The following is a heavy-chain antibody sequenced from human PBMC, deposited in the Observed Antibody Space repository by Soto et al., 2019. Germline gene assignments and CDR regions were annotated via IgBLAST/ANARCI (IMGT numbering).Heavy chain of an antibody. CDR1: GYTFTGYY. CDR3: ARGGSSNWAPGFDY. CDR2: INPNSGGT. Sequence: ASVKVSCKASGYTFTGYYMHWVRQAPGQGPEWMGWINPNSGGTNYAQKFQGWVTMTRDTSISTAYMELSRLRSDDTAVYYCARGGSSNWAPGFDYWGQGTLVTVSS. J-gene: IGHJ4*02. D-gene: IGHD6-13*01. V-gene: IGHV1-2*04.